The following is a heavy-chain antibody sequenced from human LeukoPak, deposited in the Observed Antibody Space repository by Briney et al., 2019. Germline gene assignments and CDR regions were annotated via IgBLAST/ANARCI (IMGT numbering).Heavy chain of an antibody. CDR3: ARGPLELTRLGD. CDR1: GYTFTTNG. J-gene: IGHJ1*01. V-gene: IGHV1-18*01. D-gene: IGHD3-10*01. CDR2: ISAYSGNT. Sequence: ASVKVSCKASGYTFTTNGISWVRQAPGQGLEWMGWISAYSGNTIYAQKLQGRVTVTTDTSTTTAYMELRSLRSDDTAVYYCARGPLELTRLGDWGQGTLVTVSS.